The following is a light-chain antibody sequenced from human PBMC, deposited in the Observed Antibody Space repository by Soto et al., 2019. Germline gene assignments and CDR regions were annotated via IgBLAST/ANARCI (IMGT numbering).Light chain of an antibody. V-gene: IGLV1-40*01. J-gene: IGLJ3*02. CDR3: QSYAGSLSGWV. CDR2: GNS. Sequence: QSVLTQPPSVSGAPGQPVTISCTGSSSNIGAGYDVHWYQQLPGTAPKLLIYGNSNRPSGVPDRFSGSKSGTSASLAISGLQAEDEADYYCQSYAGSLSGWVFGGGTKLTVL. CDR1: SSNIGAGYD.